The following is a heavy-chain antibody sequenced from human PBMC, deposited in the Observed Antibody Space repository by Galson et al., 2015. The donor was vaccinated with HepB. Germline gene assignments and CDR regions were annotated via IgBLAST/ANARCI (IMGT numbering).Heavy chain of an antibody. Sequence: SLRLSCAASGFTFSSYAMHWVRQAPGKGLGWMAVISYDGSNKYYADSVKGRFTISRDNSKNTLYLQMNSLRAEDTAVYYCARWLQASFDYWGQGTLVTVSS. CDR1: GFTFSSYA. V-gene: IGHV3-30-3*01. J-gene: IGHJ4*02. CDR2: ISYDGSNK. CDR3: ARWLQASFDY. D-gene: IGHD5-12*01.